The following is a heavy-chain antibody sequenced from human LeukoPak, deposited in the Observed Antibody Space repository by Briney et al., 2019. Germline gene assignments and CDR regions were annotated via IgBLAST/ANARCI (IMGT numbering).Heavy chain of an antibody. CDR3: AGQWLLFDY. V-gene: IGHV3-21*01. CDR1: GFTFSSYS. D-gene: IGHD6-19*01. CDR2: ISSSSSYI. Sequence: PGGSLRLSCAASGFTFSSYSMNWVRQAPGKGLEWVSSISSSSSYIYYADSVKGRFTISRDNAKNSLCLQMNSLRAEDTAVYYCAGQWLLFDYWGQGTLVTVSS. J-gene: IGHJ4*02.